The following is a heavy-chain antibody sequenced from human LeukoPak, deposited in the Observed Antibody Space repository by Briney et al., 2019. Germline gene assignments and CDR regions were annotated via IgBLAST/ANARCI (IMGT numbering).Heavy chain of an antibody. D-gene: IGHD2-2*01. CDR1: GFILSSYG. Sequence: GGSLRLSCVTSGFILSSYGFHWVRQAPGKGLEWVAVISFDGSEKYYADSAKGRFSISTDYSRNTLYLEMNSLRADDTAVYYCVRSQLQYCTTTSCYVFDSWGQGTLVTVSS. CDR3: VRSQLQYCTTTSCYVFDS. CDR2: ISFDGSEK. V-gene: IGHV3-30*19. J-gene: IGHJ4*02.